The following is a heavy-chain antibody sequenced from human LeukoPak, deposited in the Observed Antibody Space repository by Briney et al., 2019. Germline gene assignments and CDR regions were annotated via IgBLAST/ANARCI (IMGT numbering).Heavy chain of an antibody. V-gene: IGHV3-21*04. J-gene: IGHJ4*02. D-gene: IGHD4-11*01. CDR1: GFTFSSYS. CDR2: ISSSNSYI. CDR3: AKFHTVTTTY. Sequence: PGGSLRLSCAASGFTFSSYSMNWVRQAPGKGLEWVSSISSSNSYIYNADSVKGRFTISRDNSKNTLYVQMNSLRAEDTAVYYCAKFHTVTTTYWGQGTLVTVSS.